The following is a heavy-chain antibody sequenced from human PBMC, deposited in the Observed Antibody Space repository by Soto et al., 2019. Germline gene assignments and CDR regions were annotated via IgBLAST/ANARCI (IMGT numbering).Heavy chain of an antibody. V-gene: IGHV2-5*02. Sequence: QITLKESGPTLVNPTQTLTLTCTFSGFSLSTSGVGVGWIRQPPGKALEWLALIYWDDDKRYSPSLKSRLTIPKDTSKNQVVLTMTNMDPVDTATYYCAHMARDPRFGESINWFDPWGQGTLVTVSS. J-gene: IGHJ5*02. D-gene: IGHD3-10*01. CDR1: GFSLSTSGVG. CDR2: IYWDDDK. CDR3: AHMARDPRFGESINWFDP.